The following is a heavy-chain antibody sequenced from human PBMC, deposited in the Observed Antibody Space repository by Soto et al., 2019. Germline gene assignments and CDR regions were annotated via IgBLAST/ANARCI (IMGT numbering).Heavy chain of an antibody. D-gene: IGHD3-9*01. CDR1: GFTFSSYA. Sequence: EVQLLESGGGLVQPGGSLRLSCAASGFTFSSYAMSWVRQAPGKGLEWVSAISDSGGSTYYADSVKGRFTISRDNSKNTLYLQMNSLRAEDTAVYYCAKASDYDILTGYFLYAFDIWGQGTMVTVSS. CDR3: AKASDYDILTGYFLYAFDI. J-gene: IGHJ3*02. V-gene: IGHV3-23*01. CDR2: ISDSGGST.